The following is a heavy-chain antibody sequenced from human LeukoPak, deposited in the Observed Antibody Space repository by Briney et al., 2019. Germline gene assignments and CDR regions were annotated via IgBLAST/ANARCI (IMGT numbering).Heavy chain of an antibody. J-gene: IGHJ5*02. CDR1: GFTFSSYG. Sequence: GGSLRFSCAGSGFTFSSYGMHWVRQAPGKGLKWVAVISYDGSNKYYADSVKGRFTISRDNSKNTLYLQMNSLRAEDTAVYYCAKDLAPVYYYGSGSPNWFDPWGQGTLVTVSS. D-gene: IGHD3-10*01. CDR3: AKDLAPVYYYGSGSPNWFDP. V-gene: IGHV3-30*18. CDR2: ISYDGSNK.